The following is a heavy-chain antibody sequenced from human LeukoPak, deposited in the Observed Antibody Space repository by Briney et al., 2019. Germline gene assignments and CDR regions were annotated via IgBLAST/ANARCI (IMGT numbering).Heavy chain of an antibody. CDR1: GFTFSSYS. Sequence: PGGSLRLSCAASGFTFSSYSMNWVHQAPGKGLEWVSSISSSSSYIYYADSVKGRFTISRDNAKNSLYLQMNSLRAEDTAVYYCARVRGAMVISDAFDIWGQGTMVTVSS. V-gene: IGHV3-21*01. J-gene: IGHJ3*02. CDR3: ARVRGAMVISDAFDI. D-gene: IGHD5-18*01. CDR2: ISSSSSYI.